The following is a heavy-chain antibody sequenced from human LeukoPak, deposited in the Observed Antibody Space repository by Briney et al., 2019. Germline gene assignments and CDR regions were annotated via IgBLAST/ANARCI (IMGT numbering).Heavy chain of an antibody. D-gene: IGHD1-26*01. J-gene: IGHJ3*02. CDR1: GFTFSSYG. Sequence: GGSLRLSCAASGFTFSSYGMHWVRQAPGEGLEWVAVISYDGSDKYYADSVKGRFTISRDNSKNTLYLQMNSLRAEDTAVYYCARDPRELLGDAFDIWGQGTMVTVSS. CDR3: ARDPRELLGDAFDI. CDR2: ISYDGSDK. V-gene: IGHV3-30*03.